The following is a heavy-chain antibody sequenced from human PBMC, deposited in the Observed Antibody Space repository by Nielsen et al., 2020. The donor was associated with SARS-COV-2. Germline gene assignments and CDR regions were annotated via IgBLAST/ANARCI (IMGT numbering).Heavy chain of an antibody. D-gene: IGHD1-26*01. V-gene: IGHV1-69*13. J-gene: IGHJ5*02. CDR3: ARALRSRGWFDP. Sequence: SVKVSCKASGGIFSSYAISWVRQAPGQGLEWLGGIIPIFDTANYAQRFQGRVTITADEPTSTAYMELNSLRSEDTAVYYCARALRSRGWFDPWGQGTLVTVSS. CDR2: IIPIFDTA. CDR1: GGIFSSYA.